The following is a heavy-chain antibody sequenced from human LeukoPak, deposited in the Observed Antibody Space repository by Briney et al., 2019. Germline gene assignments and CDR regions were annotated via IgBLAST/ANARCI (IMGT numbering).Heavy chain of an antibody. J-gene: IGHJ4*02. CDR2: IRSKAYGGTT. CDR1: GFTFGDYA. D-gene: IGHD3-22*01. Sequence: GGSLRLSCAASGFTFGDYAVSWVRQAPGKGLEWIGFIRSKAYGGTTQYAASVKGRFTLSRDDSKSITYQQMNSLKTEDTAVYYCTRDHPYYYDNSGYPLDYWGQGTLVTVSS. CDR3: TRDHPYYYDNSGYPLDY. V-gene: IGHV3-49*04.